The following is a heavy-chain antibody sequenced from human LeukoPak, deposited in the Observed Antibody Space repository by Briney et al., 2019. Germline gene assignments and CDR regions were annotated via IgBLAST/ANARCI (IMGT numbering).Heavy chain of an antibody. J-gene: IGHJ6*02. CDR2: ISGSGGST. D-gene: IGHD5-24*01. Sequence: GGSLRLSCAASGFTFSNYVMTWVRQAPGKGLEWVSSISGSGGSTFSADSVKGRFTISRDNSKNTVYLQMSSLRAEDTALYYCAKRTGDGYFYPMDVWGQGTTVTVSS. V-gene: IGHV3-23*01. CDR1: GFTFSNYV. CDR3: AKRTGDGYFYPMDV.